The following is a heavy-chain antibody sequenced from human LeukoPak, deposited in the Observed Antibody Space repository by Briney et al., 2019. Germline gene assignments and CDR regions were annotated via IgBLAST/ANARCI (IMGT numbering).Heavy chain of an antibody. CDR1: GGSFSGYY. J-gene: IGHJ5*02. Sequence: SETLSLTCAVYGGSFSGYYWSWIRQPPGKGLEWIGEINHSGSTNYNPSLKSRVTISVDTSKNQFSLKLSSVTAADTAVYYCARQYYGSGSYSPNWFDPWGQGTLVTVSS. V-gene: IGHV4-34*01. D-gene: IGHD3-10*01. CDR3: ARQYYGSGSYSPNWFDP. CDR2: INHSGST.